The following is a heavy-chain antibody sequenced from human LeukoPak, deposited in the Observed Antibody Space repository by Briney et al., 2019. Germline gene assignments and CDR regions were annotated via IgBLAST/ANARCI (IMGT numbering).Heavy chain of an antibody. V-gene: IGHV3-30*18. CDR1: GFTFSSYG. CDR3: AKDAPDYYGSGSYFFDY. D-gene: IGHD3-10*01. J-gene: IGHJ4*02. Sequence: GRSLRLSCAASGFTFSSYGMHWVRQAPGKGLEWVAVISYDGNNKYYADSVKGRFTISRDNSKNTLYLQMDSLRAEDTAVYYCAKDAPDYYGSGSYFFDYWGQGTLVTVSS. CDR2: ISYDGNNK.